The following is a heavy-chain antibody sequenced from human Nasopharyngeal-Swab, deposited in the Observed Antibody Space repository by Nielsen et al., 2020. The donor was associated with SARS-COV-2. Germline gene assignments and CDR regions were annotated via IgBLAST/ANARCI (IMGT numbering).Heavy chain of an antibody. D-gene: IGHD3-16*01. CDR2: ISYDGSNK. V-gene: IGHV3-30-3*01. Sequence: WVRQPPGKGLEWVAVISYDGSNKYYADSVKGRFTISRDNSKNTLYLQMNSLRAEDTAVYYCARDRTPPFGMGYHYYGMDVWGQGTTVTVSS. J-gene: IGHJ6*02. CDR3: ARDRTPPFGMGYHYYGMDV.